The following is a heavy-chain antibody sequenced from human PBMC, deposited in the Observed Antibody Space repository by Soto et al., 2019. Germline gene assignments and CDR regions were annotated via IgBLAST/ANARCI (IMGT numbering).Heavy chain of an antibody. CDR1: GGTFSSYA. CDR2: IIPIFGTT. V-gene: IGHV1-69*12. D-gene: IGHD1-26*01. J-gene: IGHJ4*02. CDR3: ARDGGAATCDY. Sequence: QVQMVKSGAEVKKPGSSVKVSCKAFGGTFSSYAINWIRQAPGQGLEWMGGIIPIFGTTTYAQRFQARVTINADESTSTAYMELSSLSSEDTALYYCARDGGAATCDYWGQGPRVTVSS.